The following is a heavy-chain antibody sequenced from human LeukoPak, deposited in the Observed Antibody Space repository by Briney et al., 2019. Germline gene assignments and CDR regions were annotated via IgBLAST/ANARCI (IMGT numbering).Heavy chain of an antibody. CDR2: VSYDGSNK. CDR1: GFTFSSYA. J-gene: IGHJ4*02. V-gene: IGHV3-30*14. D-gene: IGHD3-10*01. Sequence: GGSLRLSCAASGFTFSSYAMHWVRQAPGKGLEWVAVVSYDGSNKYYADSVKGRFTISRDNSKNTLYLQMNSLRAEDTAVYYCARGGFYYGSGSPPFDYWGQGTLVTVSS. CDR3: ARGGFYYGSGSPPFDY.